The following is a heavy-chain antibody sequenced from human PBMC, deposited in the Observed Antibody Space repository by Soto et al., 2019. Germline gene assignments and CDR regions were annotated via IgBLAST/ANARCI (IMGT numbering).Heavy chain of an antibody. CDR3: ARAGHYYDSRGYSHDAFEI. Sequence: SETMSLSCAVSGSSISSGGCSWSWIRQPPGKGREWIGYNCHSGSPYCSPSLESRVTRSVXRSKNQFSLKLRSVTAADTAVYYCARAGHYYDSRGYSHDAFEIGGQGTMVTVSS. J-gene: IGHJ3*02. D-gene: IGHD3-22*01. CDR2: NCHSGSP. CDR1: GSSISSGGCS. V-gene: IGHV4-30-2*01.